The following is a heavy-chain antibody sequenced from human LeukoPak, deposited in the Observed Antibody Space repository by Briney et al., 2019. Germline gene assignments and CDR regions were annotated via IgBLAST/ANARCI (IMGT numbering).Heavy chain of an antibody. D-gene: IGHD6-19*01. V-gene: IGHV6-1*01. CDR2: TDYRSKWYN. CDR1: GDSVSSNSNA. Sequence: SQTLSLTCAISGDSVSSNSNAWNWIRQSPSRGLEWLGRTDYRSKWYNDYAISVKSRITINPDTSKNQFSLQLNSVTPEDTAVYYCASGAVAGLAYWGQGTLVSVSS. J-gene: IGHJ4*02. CDR3: ASGAVAGLAY.